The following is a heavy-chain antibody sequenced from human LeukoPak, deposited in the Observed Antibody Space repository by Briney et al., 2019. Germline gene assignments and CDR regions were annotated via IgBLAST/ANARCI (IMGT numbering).Heavy chain of an antibody. Sequence: SETLSLTCAVYGGSFSGYYWSWIRQPPGKGLEWIGEISHSGSTYYNPSLKSRVTISVDTSKNQFSLKLSSVTAADTAVYYCARDISSYGYLTYWFDPWGQGTLVTVSS. CDR1: GGSFSGYY. D-gene: IGHD5-18*01. CDR3: ARDISSYGYLTYWFDP. CDR2: ISHSGST. J-gene: IGHJ5*02. V-gene: IGHV4-34*09.